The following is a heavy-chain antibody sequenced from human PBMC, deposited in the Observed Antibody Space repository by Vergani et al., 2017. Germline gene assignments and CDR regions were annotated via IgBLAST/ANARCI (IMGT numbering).Heavy chain of an antibody. V-gene: IGHV4-61*02. CDR2: IYTSGST. Sequence: QVQLQESGPGLVKPSQTLSLTCTVSGGSISSGSYYWSWIRQPAGKGLEWIGSIYTSGSTNYNPSLKSRVTISVDTSKNQFSLKMSSVTAADTAVYYCARRAARGTYYFDYWGQGTLVTVSS. J-gene: IGHJ4*02. D-gene: IGHD6-6*01. CDR3: ARRAARGTYYFDY. CDR1: GGSISSGSYY.